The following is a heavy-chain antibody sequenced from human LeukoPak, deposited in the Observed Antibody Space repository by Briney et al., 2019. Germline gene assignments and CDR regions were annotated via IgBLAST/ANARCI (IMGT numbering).Heavy chain of an antibody. CDR1: GGSFSGYY. V-gene: IGHV4-34*01. D-gene: IGHD3-22*01. CDR2: INHSGST. Sequence: SETLSLTCAVYGGSFSGYYWSWIRQPPGKGLEWIGEINHSGSTNYNPSLKSRVTISVDTSKNQFSLKLSSVTAADTAVYYCARGTAGDYYDGSGSKSYYFDYWGQGTLVTVSS. J-gene: IGHJ4*02. CDR3: ARGTAGDYYDGSGSKSYYFDY.